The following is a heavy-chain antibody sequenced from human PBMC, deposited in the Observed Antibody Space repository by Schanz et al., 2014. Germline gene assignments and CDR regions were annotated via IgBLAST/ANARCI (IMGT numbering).Heavy chain of an antibody. CDR3: ASSGAGYSSSWDFDY. D-gene: IGHD6-13*01. CDR2: ISTSNGNT. CDR1: GYSFISHA. J-gene: IGHJ4*02. Sequence: QVQLVQSGAEVKKPGASVKVSCKASGYSFISHAIHWVRQAPGQRLEWMGWISTSNGNTNYAQKFQGRVTITADKSTFTAYMDVSSLRSEDTAVYYCASSGAGYSSSWDFDYWGQGTLVTVSS. V-gene: IGHV1-3*04.